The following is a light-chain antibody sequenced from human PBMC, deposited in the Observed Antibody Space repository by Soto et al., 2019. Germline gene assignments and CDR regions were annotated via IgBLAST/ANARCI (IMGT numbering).Light chain of an antibody. Sequence: QSVLTQSPSASASLGASVKLTCTLSSGHSSYVIAWHQQQPEKGPRYLMKVNSDGSHSKGDGIHDRFSGSSSGAERYLTISSLQSEDEADYYCQTWGTGIRVFGGGTKLTVL. CDR3: QTWGTGIRV. V-gene: IGLV4-69*01. J-gene: IGLJ2*01. CDR1: SGHSSYV. CDR2: VNSDGSH.